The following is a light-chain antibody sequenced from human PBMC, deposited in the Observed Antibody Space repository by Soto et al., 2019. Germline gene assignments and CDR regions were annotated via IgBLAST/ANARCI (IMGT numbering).Light chain of an antibody. Sequence: EIGMTQSPATLSVSPGERATLSCRASESVSNNLAWYQQKPGQAPRLLIYGASTRATGIPARFSGSGSGTEFLLTISMLQAEVFALYYCQHYNNWLTFGGGTKVEIK. CDR2: GAS. J-gene: IGKJ4*01. CDR1: ESVSNN. V-gene: IGKV3-15*01. CDR3: QHYNNWLT.